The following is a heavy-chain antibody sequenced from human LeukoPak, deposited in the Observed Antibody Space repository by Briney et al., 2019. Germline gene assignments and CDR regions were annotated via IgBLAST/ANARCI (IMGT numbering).Heavy chain of an antibody. CDR2: IHPADSES. CDR3: ARRSSSWFGVFDI. J-gene: IGHJ3*02. V-gene: IGHV5-51*01. Sequence: GESLKISCKGSGYSFSTYWIGWVRQMPGKGLEWMGTIHPADSESKYSPSFQGQGTISADKAINTAYLQWNSLKTSDSAMYYCARRSSSWFGVFDIWGQGTKVTVSS. D-gene: IGHD6-13*01. CDR1: GYSFSTYW.